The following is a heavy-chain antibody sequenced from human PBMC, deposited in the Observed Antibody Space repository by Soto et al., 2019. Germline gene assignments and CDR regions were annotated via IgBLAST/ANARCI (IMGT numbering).Heavy chain of an antibody. V-gene: IGHV1-18*01. CDR2: ISDYNGNT. CDR3: ARDVLGLSGLEY. CDR1: GYTFTSYG. D-gene: IGHD1-26*01. J-gene: IGHJ4*02. Sequence: ASVKVSCKASGYTFTSYGISCVRQAPGQGLEWMGWISDYNGNTNYAQKLQGRVTMTTDTSTSTAYMELRSLRSDDTAVYYCARDVLGLSGLEYWGQGTLVTVSS.